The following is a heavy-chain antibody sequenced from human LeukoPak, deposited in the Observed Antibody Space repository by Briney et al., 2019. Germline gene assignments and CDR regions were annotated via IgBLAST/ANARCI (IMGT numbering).Heavy chain of an antibody. D-gene: IGHD2-15*01. J-gene: IGHJ4*02. CDR2: INPAVSET. CDR3: ARFGYVAAVDV. CDR1: RFSLSAYW. Sequence: GGSLRLSCAAYRFSLSAYWMTWVRQAPGTGLEWVANINPAVSETYDVDPVKGRFSISRNNANNLVYLPMNSLRAEDTAVYHCARFGYVAAVDVWGQGTPVTVSS. V-gene: IGHV3-7*01.